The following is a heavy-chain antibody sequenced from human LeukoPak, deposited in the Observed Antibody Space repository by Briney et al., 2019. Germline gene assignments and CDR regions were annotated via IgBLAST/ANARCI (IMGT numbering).Heavy chain of an antibody. Sequence: ASVKVSCKASGYTFTSYAMNWVRQAPGQGLEWMGWINTNTGNPTYAQGFTGRFVFSLDTSVSTAYLQISSLKAEDTAVYYCAREGPRGITMVRYMDVWGKGTTVTVSS. CDR1: GYTFTSYA. CDR3: AREGPRGITMVRYMDV. D-gene: IGHD3-10*01. CDR2: INTNTGNP. J-gene: IGHJ6*03. V-gene: IGHV7-4-1*02.